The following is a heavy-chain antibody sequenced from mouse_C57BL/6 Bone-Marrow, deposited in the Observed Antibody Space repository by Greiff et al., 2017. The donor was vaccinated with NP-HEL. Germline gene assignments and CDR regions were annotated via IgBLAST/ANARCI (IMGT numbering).Heavy chain of an antibody. V-gene: IGHV5-17*01. CDR3: ARPLYYGSSWFAY. CDR1: GFTFSDYG. CDR2: ISSGGSTI. D-gene: IGHD1-1*01. J-gene: IGHJ3*01. Sequence: EVQRVASGGGLVKPGGSLKLSCAASGFTFSDYGMPWVRQAPEKGLEWVAYISSGGSTIYYADTVKGRFTISRDNAKNTLFLQMTSLRSEDTAMYYCARPLYYGSSWFAYWGQGTLVTVSA.